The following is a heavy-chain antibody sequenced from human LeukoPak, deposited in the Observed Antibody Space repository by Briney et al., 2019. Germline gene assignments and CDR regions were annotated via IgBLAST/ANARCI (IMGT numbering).Heavy chain of an antibody. D-gene: IGHD4-17*01. CDR3: VTLSRNTGSFDY. Sequence: GGSLRLSCSASGFTFSSYAMHWVRQAPGKGLEYASAISSNGGSTYYADSVKGRFTISRDNSKNTLYLQMSSLRAEDTAVYYCVTLSRNTGSFDYWGQGTLVTVSS. V-gene: IGHV3-64D*09. J-gene: IGHJ4*02. CDR1: GFTFSSYA. CDR2: ISSNGGST.